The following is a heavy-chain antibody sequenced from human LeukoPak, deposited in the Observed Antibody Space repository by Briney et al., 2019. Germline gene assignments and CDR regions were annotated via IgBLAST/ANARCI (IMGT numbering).Heavy chain of an antibody. CDR2: IKQDGSEK. V-gene: IGHV3-7*01. CDR1: GFTFSSYA. CDR3: ARDGLSGRNWFDP. J-gene: IGHJ5*02. Sequence: GGSLRLSCAASGFTFSSYAMSWVRQAPGKGLEWVANIKQDGSEKYYVDSVKGRFTISRDNAKNSLYLQMNSLRDEDTVVYYCARDGLSGRNWFDPWGQGTLVTVSS.